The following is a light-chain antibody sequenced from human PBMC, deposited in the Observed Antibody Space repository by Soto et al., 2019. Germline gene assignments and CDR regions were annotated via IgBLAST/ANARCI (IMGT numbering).Light chain of an antibody. V-gene: IGKV3-11*01. Sequence: EIVLTQSPATLSLSPGERATLSCRASQSVSSYLAWYQQKPGQAPRLLIYDASNRATGIPARFSGSGSGTDFTLTISSLEPEDFAVYYCQQRSNWPGGTFGGGTKVEI. J-gene: IGKJ4*01. CDR1: QSVSSY. CDR2: DAS. CDR3: QQRSNWPGGT.